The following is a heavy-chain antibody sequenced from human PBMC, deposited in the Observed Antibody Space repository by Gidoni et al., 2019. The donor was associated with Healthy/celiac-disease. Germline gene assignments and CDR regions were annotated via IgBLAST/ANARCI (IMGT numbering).Heavy chain of an antibody. Sequence: QVQLVESGGGVVQPGSSLRLSCAASGFTFSSYAMHWVRQAPGKGLEWVAVISYDGNNKYYTDSVKGRFTISRDSSKNTLYLRMNSLRTEDTAVYYCARIPVVTTIESDYFDYWGQGTLVTVSS. V-gene: IGHV3-30-3*01. J-gene: IGHJ4*02. CDR2: ISYDGNNK. CDR3: ARIPVVTTIESDYFDY. CDR1: GFTFSSYA. D-gene: IGHD5-12*01.